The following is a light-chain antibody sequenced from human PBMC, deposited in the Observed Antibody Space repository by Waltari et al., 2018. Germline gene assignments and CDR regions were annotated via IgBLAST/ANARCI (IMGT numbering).Light chain of an antibody. J-gene: IGKJ4*01. CDR3: QQYNDWPPLT. CDR2: GAS. V-gene: IGKV3-15*01. CDR1: QSVSSF. Sequence: ATLSGRASQSVSSFGAWYQQKPGQAPRLRIYGASTRATGIPARFSGSGSGTEFTLTISSLQSEDFAVYYCQQYNDWPPLTFGGGTKVEIK.